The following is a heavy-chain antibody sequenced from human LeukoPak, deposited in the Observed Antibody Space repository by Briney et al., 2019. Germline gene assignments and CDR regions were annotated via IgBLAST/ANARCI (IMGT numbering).Heavy chain of an antibody. CDR2: ISGYKGNT. Sequence: ASVKVSCKASGYTFTSYGISWVRQAPGQRLERMGWISGYKGNTNYAQTLQGRVTMTTDTSTRTAYMELRSLRSDDTAVYYCARDLEQHSDYWGQGTLVTVSS. CDR1: GYTFTSYG. V-gene: IGHV1-18*01. CDR3: ARDLEQHSDY. D-gene: IGHD1/OR15-1a*01. J-gene: IGHJ4*02.